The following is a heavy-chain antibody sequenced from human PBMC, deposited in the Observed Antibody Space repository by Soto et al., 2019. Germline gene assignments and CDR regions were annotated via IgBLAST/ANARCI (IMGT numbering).Heavy chain of an antibody. Sequence: QITLKESGPSLVKPTQTLTLTCTFSGFSLSTSGVAVGWIRQPPGKALEWLALIYWNDDKRYSPSLKSRLTITKDTSTNHVVLTMTNMDPVDTATYYCAHTKYSSFSYYFDYWGQGTLVTVSS. CDR3: AHTKYSSFSYYFDY. V-gene: IGHV2-5*01. D-gene: IGHD6-19*01. J-gene: IGHJ4*02. CDR2: IYWNDDK. CDR1: GFSLSTSGVA.